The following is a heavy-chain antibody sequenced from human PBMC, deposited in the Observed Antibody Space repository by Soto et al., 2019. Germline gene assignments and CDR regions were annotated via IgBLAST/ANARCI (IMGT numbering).Heavy chain of an antibody. CDR2: ISSSSSYI. CDR3: ARDPYYYDSSGYYFDY. D-gene: IGHD3-22*01. J-gene: IGHJ4*02. V-gene: IGHV3-21*01. Sequence: EVQLVESGGGLVKPGGSLRLSCAASGFTFSSYSMNWVRQAPGKGLEWVSSISSSSSYIYYADSVKGRVTISRDNAKNSLYLQMNSLRAEDTAVYYCARDPYYYDSSGYYFDYWGQGTLVTVSS. CDR1: GFTFSSYS.